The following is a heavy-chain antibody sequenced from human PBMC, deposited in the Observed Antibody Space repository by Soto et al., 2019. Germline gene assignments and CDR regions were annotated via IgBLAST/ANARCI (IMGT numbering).Heavy chain of an antibody. CDR2: ISSSSVKI. CDR3: AKDTYYHDSSGYYVFDY. Sequence: GGSLRLSCVASGFTLNGYAMNWVRQAPGKGLEWVSYISSSSVKIDYADSVKGRFTISRDNAKNSLFLQMNSLRAEDTAVYYCAKDTYYHDSSGYYVFDYWGQGTLVTVSS. D-gene: IGHD3-22*01. V-gene: IGHV3-48*01. J-gene: IGHJ4*02. CDR1: GFTLNGYA.